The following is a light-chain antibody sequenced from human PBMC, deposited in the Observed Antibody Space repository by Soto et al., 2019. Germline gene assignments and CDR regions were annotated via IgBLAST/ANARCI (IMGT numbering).Light chain of an antibody. CDR3: QQYDNFPLT. V-gene: IGKV1-33*01. CDR1: QDIGNY. CDR2: DAS. Sequence: DIQMTQSPSSLSASVGDRVTITCQASQDIGNYLNWYQQKPGKAPKLLIYDASNLETGVPSRFSGSGSGADFTFTINTLQPEDFATYYCQQYDNFPLTFGGGTKVDIK. J-gene: IGKJ4*01.